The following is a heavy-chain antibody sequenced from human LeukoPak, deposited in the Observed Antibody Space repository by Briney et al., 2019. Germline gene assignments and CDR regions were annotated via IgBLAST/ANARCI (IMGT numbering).Heavy chain of an antibody. V-gene: IGHV3-23*01. CDR1: GFTLSDYY. CDR3: AKQLGYCSDGSCYFPY. Sequence: GGSLRLSCATSGFTLSDYYMNWVRQAPGKGLEWVSAISNNGGYTYYADSVQGRFTISRDNSKSTLCLQMNSLRAEDTAVYYCAKQLGYCSDGSCYFPYWGQGTLVTVSS. CDR2: ISNNGGYT. D-gene: IGHD2-15*01. J-gene: IGHJ4*02.